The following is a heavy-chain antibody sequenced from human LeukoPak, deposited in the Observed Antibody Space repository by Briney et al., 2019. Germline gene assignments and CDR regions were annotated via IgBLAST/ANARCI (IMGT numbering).Heavy chain of an antibody. CDR2: ISAYNGNT. J-gene: IGHJ5*02. D-gene: IGHD1-26*01. Sequence: ASVKVSCKASGYTFTSYGISWVRQAPGQGLEWMGWISAYNGNTNYAQKFQGRVTITADESTSTAYMELSSLRSEDTAVYYCARESGVGAENWFDPWGQGTLVTVSS. CDR1: GYTFTSYG. V-gene: IGHV1-18*01. CDR3: ARESGVGAENWFDP.